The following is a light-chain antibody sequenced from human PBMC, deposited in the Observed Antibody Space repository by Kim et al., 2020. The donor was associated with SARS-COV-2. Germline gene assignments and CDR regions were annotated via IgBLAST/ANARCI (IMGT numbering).Light chain of an antibody. Sequence: GQSVTSSCIGSTSDIGNYNRVSWYQQSPGTAPKLLIYEVTKRPSGVPDRFSGSKSDNTASLTISGLQPEDEADYSCFSFTNSGSFVFGTGTKVTVL. CDR3: FSFTNSGSFV. CDR1: TSDIGNYNR. V-gene: IGLV2-18*02. CDR2: EVT. J-gene: IGLJ1*01.